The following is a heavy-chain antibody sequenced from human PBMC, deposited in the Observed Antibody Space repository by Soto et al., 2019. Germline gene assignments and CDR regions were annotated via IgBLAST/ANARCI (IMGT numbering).Heavy chain of an antibody. V-gene: IGHV4-34*01. D-gene: IGHD1-1*01. Sequence: SETLSLTCAVYGGSFSGYYWTWIRQPPGKGLEWIGEINHSGSTNYNPSLKSRVTISVDTSKNQFSLKLTSVTAADTAMYYCTTFGGTTSGSNFDYWGQGTLVTVSS. CDR2: INHSGST. J-gene: IGHJ4*02. CDR1: GGSFSGYY. CDR3: TTFGGTTSGSNFDY.